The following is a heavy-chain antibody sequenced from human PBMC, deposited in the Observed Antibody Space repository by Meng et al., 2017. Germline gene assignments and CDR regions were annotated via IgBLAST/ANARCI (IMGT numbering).Heavy chain of an antibody. V-gene: IGHV2-70*20. J-gene: IGHJ6*02. Sequence: SGPTLVKSTQTLTLTCTFSGFSLSTSGLCVSWVRQPPGKALEWLALIDWDDDKYYSTSLKTRLTISKDTSKNQVVLTMTNMDPVDTATYYCARIPYYYGSGSYYRYYYYGMDVWGQGTTVTVSS. D-gene: IGHD3-10*01. CDR1: GFSLSTSGLC. CDR2: IDWDDDK. CDR3: ARIPYYYGSGSYYRYYYYGMDV.